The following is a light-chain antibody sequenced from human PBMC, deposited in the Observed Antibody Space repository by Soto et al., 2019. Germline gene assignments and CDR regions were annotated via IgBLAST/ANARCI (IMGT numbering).Light chain of an antibody. CDR2: EVS. CDR1: SSDVGDYNY. CDR3: SSYTSSSTVV. V-gene: IGLV2-14*01. Sequence: QSALTQPASVSGSPGQSITSSCTGTSSDVGDYNYVSWYQQHPGKAPKLMIYEVSNRPSGVSNRFSGSKSGNTASLTISGLQAEDEADYYCSSYTSSSTVVFGGGTKLTVL. J-gene: IGLJ2*01.